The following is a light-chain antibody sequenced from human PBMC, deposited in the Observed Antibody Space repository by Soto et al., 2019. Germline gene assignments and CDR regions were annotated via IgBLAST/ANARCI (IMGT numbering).Light chain of an antibody. CDR1: QDISNS. CDR3: HQYHNHPRLT. Sequence: DIQMTQFPSSLSVSVGDRVTITCQASQDISNSLNWYQQKAGKAPKLLIYDASSLETGVPSRFRGSAAGTTFSITISSLQAAEIATYYCHQYHNHPRLTFGGGTKVEIK. V-gene: IGKV1-33*01. CDR2: DAS. J-gene: IGKJ4*01.